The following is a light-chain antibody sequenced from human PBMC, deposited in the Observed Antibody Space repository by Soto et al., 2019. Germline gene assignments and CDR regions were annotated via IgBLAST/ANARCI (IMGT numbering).Light chain of an antibody. J-gene: IGKJ1*01. V-gene: IGKV3-15*01. Sequence: EILMTQSPATLSVSPGDRATLSCRASQGVNSNLAWYQQKLGQAPRVLIYGASTMDTGIPYRFSGSGSGTDFILTISSLQSEDFAIYYCQQYNTWPWTFGQGTKVEIK. CDR3: QQYNTWPWT. CDR2: GAS. CDR1: QGVNSN.